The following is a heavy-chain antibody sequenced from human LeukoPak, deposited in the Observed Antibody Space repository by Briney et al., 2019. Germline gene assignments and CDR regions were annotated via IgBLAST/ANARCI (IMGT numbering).Heavy chain of an antibody. J-gene: IGHJ4*02. CDR3: ASALYCSSTSCYSGYDRGLKY. CDR2: INHSGST. D-gene: IGHD2-2*01. Sequence: PSETLSLTCAVSGYSISSGYYWGWIRQPPGKGLEWIGEINHSGSTNYNPSLKSRVTISVDTSKNQFSLKLSSVTAADTAVYYCASALYCSSTSCYSGYDRGLKYWGQGSLVTVSS. CDR1: GYSISSGYY. V-gene: IGHV4-38-2*01.